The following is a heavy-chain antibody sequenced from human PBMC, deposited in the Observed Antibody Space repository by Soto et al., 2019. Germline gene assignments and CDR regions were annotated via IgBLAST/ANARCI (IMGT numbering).Heavy chain of an antibody. V-gene: IGHV2-5*02. CDR3: AHTKTWGDYFDY. Sequence: QFTLRESGPTLVKPTQTLTLTCTFSGFSLSTNGVGVGWIRQPPGKALEWLALIYWDDDKHYSPALKNRLTVTKDSSKKQVVLTMTNMDPVDTATYYCAHTKTWGDYFDYWGQGALVTVSS. D-gene: IGHD3-16*01. CDR2: IYWDDDK. CDR1: GFSLSTNGVG. J-gene: IGHJ4*02.